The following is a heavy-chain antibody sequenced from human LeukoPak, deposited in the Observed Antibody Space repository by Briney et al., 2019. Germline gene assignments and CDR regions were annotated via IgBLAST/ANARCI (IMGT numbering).Heavy chain of an antibody. Sequence: GGSLRLSCAASGFTFSSYWMHWVRQAPGKGLVWVSRINGDGSSTSYADSVKGRFTISRDNAKNTLYLQMNSLRAEDTAVYYCARVRYSGSLGPLRYWGQGTLVTVSS. V-gene: IGHV3-74*01. J-gene: IGHJ4*02. D-gene: IGHD1-26*01. CDR1: GFTFSSYW. CDR3: ARVRYSGSLGPLRY. CDR2: INGDGSST.